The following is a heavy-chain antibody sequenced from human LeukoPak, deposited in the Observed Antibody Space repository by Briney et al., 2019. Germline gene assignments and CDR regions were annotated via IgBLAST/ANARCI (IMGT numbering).Heavy chain of an antibody. CDR3: ARGNYDSSGYDAGAFDY. CDR2: IYYSVRT. V-gene: IGHV4-31*03. CDR1: GGSMGGGGYY. Sequence: PSGTLSLTCTVSGGSMGGGGYYWSWIRQHQGKGLEWIVNIYYSVRTYYNPSLKSRVTISADTSKNLFSLKLSSVTAADTAVYYCARGNYDSSGYDAGAFDYWGQGTLVTVSS. D-gene: IGHD3-22*01. J-gene: IGHJ4*02.